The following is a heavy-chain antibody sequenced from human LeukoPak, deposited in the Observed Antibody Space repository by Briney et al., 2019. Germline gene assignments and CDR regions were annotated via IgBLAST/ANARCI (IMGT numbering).Heavy chain of an antibody. D-gene: IGHD1-14*01. V-gene: IGHV4-38-2*01. CDR1: GHSTTRGYY. CDR2: FFQSDRS. Sequence: SETLSLTCAISGHSTTRGYYWAWFRPSPGEGLEWIATFFQSDRSFYNVSLESRVTMYLDSSKSQFSLNPTTVTAADTGVYYCARLLSVPCLLQPWGRGTQVPVSS. J-gene: IGHJ4*02. CDR3: ARLLSVPCLLQP.